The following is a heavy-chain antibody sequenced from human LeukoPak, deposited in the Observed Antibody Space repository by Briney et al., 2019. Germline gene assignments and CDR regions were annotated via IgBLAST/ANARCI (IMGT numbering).Heavy chain of an antibody. CDR3: ARGPYYFDS. V-gene: IGHV4-39*07. J-gene: IGHJ4*02. CDR1: GGSISGSGYY. Sequence: SETLSLTCTVSGGSISGSGYYWGWVRQAPGKGLEWIGSIYHSGSTYCNPYLKSRVAISVDTSRNQFSGRLVSVTAADTAVYYCARGPYYFDSWGQGTLVTASS. CDR2: IYHSGST.